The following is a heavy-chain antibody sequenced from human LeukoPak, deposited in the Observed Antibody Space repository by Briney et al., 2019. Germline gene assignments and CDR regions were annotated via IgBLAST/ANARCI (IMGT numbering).Heavy chain of an antibody. Sequence: GGSLRLSCAASGFTFSSYSMNWVRQAPGKGLEWVSSIRSSSSYIYYADSVKGRFTISRDNAKNSLYLQMNSLRAEDTAVYYCARVGDYDFWSGYSNYYFDYWGQGTLVTVSS. D-gene: IGHD3-3*01. V-gene: IGHV3-21*01. CDR1: GFTFSSYS. J-gene: IGHJ4*02. CDR2: IRSSSSYI. CDR3: ARVGDYDFWSGYSNYYFDY.